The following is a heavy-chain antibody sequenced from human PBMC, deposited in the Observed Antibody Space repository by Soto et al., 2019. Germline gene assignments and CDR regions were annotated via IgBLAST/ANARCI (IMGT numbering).Heavy chain of an antibody. J-gene: IGHJ4*02. V-gene: IGHV2-5*02. CDR3: AHRVLRTVFGLVTTTAIYFDF. CDR1: VFSLTTSGLG. D-gene: IGHD3-3*01. CDR2: IYWDYDK. Sequence: QITLNESGPTVVRPTETLTLTCRFYVFSLTTSGLGVGWIRQSPGKAPEWLALIYWDYDKRYSASLKSRLTITQDTSKNQVVLTVSDLDSTDTATYYCAHRVLRTVFGLVTTTAIYFDFWGQGTPGAVSS.